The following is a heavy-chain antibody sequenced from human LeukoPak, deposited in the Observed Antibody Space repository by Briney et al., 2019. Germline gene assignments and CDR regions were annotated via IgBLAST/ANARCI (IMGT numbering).Heavy chain of an antibody. CDR3: ARVDFGDYFDTSDYHFFDF. CDR2: IRSESTFT. J-gene: IGHJ4*02. D-gene: IGHD3-22*01. Sequence: GGSLRLSCVASGFTFTAFSMSWVRQAPGKALEWVSSIRSESTFTSYSDSVKGRFTISRDNAKNSLHLQMNSLRAEDTAVYFCARVDFGDYFDTSDYHFFDFWGQGTLVTVSS. CDR1: GFTFTAFS. V-gene: IGHV3-21*06.